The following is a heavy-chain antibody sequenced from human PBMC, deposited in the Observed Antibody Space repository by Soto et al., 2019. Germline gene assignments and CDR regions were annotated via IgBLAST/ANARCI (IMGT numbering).Heavy chain of an antibody. V-gene: IGHV3-23*01. CDR2: IHGGGGGT. Sequence: EVQLLESGGGLVQPGGSLRLSCEAPGFTFSAKALSGVGQPPGRGREGFSSIHGGGGGTFSADSVKGRLTISRDNSRNTLFLQMNSLRADDTAVYHCARDAVTENGQWDWFDPWGQGTLVT. CDR1: GFTFSAKA. D-gene: IGHD6-19*01. CDR3: ARDAVTENGQWDWFDP. J-gene: IGHJ5*02.